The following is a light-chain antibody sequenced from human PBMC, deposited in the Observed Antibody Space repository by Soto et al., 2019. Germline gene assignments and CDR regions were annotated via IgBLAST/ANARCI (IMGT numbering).Light chain of an antibody. V-gene: IGKV1-33*01. J-gene: IGKJ4*01. Sequence: DIQMTQSPSSLSASVGDRVTITCQASQDIRHYLNWYQQKPGKAPKLLIYDASNLETGAPSRFSGSRHGTDFTFTISSLQPEDVATYFCQQYDNLPLTFGGGTKVEIK. CDR2: DAS. CDR3: QQYDNLPLT. CDR1: QDIRHY.